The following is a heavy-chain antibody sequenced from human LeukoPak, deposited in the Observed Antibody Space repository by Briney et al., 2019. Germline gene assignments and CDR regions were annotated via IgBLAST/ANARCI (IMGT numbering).Heavy chain of an antibody. CDR2: ISGSGGST. D-gene: IGHD2-8*01. CDR3: AGVLTGHYYYYGMDV. Sequence: GALRLSCAASGFTFSSYWMSWVRQAPGKGLEWVSAISGSGGSTYYADSVKGRFTISRDNSKNTLYLQMNSLRAEDTAVYYCAGVLTGHYYYYGMDVWGQGTTVTVSS. V-gene: IGHV3-23*01. J-gene: IGHJ6*02. CDR1: GFTFSSYW.